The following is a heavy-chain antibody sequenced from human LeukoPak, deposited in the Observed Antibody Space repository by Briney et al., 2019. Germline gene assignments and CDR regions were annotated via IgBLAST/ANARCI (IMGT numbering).Heavy chain of an antibody. CDR1: GFTFSNYA. J-gene: IGHJ4*02. CDR2: ISYDGSNK. CDR3: ARDLLRSFDY. Sequence: GRSLRLSCAASGFTFSNYAMHWVRQAPGKGLEWVAVISYDGSNKYYADSVKGRFTISRDNSKNTLYLQMNSLRAEDTAVYYCARDLLRSFDYWGQGTLVTVSS. V-gene: IGHV3-30-3*01.